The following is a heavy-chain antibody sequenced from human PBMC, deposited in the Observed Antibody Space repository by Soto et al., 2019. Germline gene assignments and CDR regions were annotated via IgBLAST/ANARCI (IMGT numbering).Heavy chain of an antibody. CDR1: GFTFSSYA. CDR2: ISYDGSNK. Sequence: QVQLVESGGGVVQPGRSLRLSCAASGFTFSSYAMHWVRQAPGKGLEWVAVISYDGSNKYYADSVKGRFTISRDNSKXXXXXXXXXXXXXXXXXXXXXRDSEDRWGQGTLVTVSS. D-gene: IGHD2-21*01. CDR3: XRDSEDR. J-gene: IGHJ4*02. V-gene: IGHV3-30-3*01.